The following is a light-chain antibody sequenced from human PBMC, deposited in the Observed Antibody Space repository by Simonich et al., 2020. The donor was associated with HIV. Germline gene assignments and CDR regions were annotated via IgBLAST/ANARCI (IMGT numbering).Light chain of an antibody. V-gene: IGKV4-1*01. Sequence: DIVMTQSPDSLAVSLGERATINCKSSQSILYSSNNKNYLAWFQQKPGLPPKLLIYWASTRESGVPDRFSGSGSGTDFTLTISSLQAEDVAVYYCQQYYSAPITFGQGTRLEI. CDR3: QQYYSAPIT. CDR1: QSILYSSNNKNY. CDR2: WAS. J-gene: IGKJ5*01.